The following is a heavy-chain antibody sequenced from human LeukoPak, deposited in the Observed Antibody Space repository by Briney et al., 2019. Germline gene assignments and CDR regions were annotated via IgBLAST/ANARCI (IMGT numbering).Heavy chain of an antibody. V-gene: IGHV3-53*01. D-gene: IGHD5-24*01. J-gene: IGHJ6*03. CDR3: ARSYKTGYYYYYYMDV. CDR1: GFTVSSNY. CDR2: IYSGGST. Sequence: GGSLRLSCAASGFTVSSNYMSWVRQAPGKGLEWVSVIYSGGSTYYADSVKGRFTISRDNSKNTLYLQMNSLRAEDTAVYYCARSYKTGYYYYYYMDVWGKGTTVTISS.